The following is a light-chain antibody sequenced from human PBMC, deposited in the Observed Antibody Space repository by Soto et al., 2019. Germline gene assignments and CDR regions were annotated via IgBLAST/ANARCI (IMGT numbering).Light chain of an antibody. CDR3: QQYGDSPPIT. CDR1: QGVSRGY. CDR2: GVS. J-gene: IGKJ5*01. V-gene: IGKV3-20*01. Sequence: EIWLTQYPGTLSLSPGERATLSCRASQGVSRGYLAWYQQKAGQAPRLLIYGVSSRATGVSHSFSGSGSGTDFTLTISGLETADVAVYYCQQYGDSPPITFGHGTRLEIK.